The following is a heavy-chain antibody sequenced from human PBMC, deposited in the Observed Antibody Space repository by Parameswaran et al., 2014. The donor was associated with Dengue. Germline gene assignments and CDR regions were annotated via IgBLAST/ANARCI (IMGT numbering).Heavy chain of an antibody. CDR2: SYDGSNK. Sequence: WIRQPQEGAGVGGSISYDGSNKYYADSVKGRFTISRDNSKNTLYLQMNSLRAEDTAVYYCAKEDTAMVVIAVAGSDSSGYYRPLFDYWGQGTLVTV. V-gene: IGHV3-30*18. J-gene: IGHJ4*02. D-gene: IGHD3-22*01. CDR3: AKEDTAMVVIAVAGSDSSGYYRPLFDY.